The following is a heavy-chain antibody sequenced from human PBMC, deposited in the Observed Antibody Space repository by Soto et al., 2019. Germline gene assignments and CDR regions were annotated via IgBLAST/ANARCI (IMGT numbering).Heavy chain of an antibody. V-gene: IGHV1-69*13. J-gene: IGHJ5*02. CDR2: IIPIFGTA. D-gene: IGHD1-1*01. CDR3: ARDWNPRSPVFNWLDP. CDR1: GGTFSSYA. Sequence: GASVKVSCKASGGTFSSYAISWVRQAPGQGLEWMGGIIPIFGTANYAQKFQGRVTITADESTSTAYMELSSLRSEDTAVYYCARDWNPRSPVFNWLDPWGQGTLVTVSS.